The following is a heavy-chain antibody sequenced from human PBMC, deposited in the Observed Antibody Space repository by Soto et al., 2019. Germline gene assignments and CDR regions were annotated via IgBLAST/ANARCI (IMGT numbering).Heavy chain of an antibody. J-gene: IGHJ6*02. CDR3: ARKGYTYRKSGLDV. CDR1: GYAFTNYY. V-gene: IGHV1-46*01. CDR2: INPIDAST. D-gene: IGHD5-18*01. Sequence: QAHLEQSGTEVKNPGASVKVSCKASGYAFTNYYMHWVRQTPGQGLEWVGVINPIDASTRYTQKFQDRVTLTTDTSTSTVYLELSSLKSDDPAVYYCARKGYTYRKSGLDVWGQGTTVIVSS.